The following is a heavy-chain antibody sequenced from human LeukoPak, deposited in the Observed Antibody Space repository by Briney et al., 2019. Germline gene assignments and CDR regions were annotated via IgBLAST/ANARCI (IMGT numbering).Heavy chain of an antibody. CDR1: GFTFSSYS. CDR3: ARAFCSSTSCYFDY. CDR2: ISSSSSYI. V-gene: IGHV3-21*01. D-gene: IGHD2-2*01. J-gene: IGHJ4*02. Sequence: GGSLRLSCAASGFTFSSYSMNWVRQAPGKGLEWVSSISSSSSYIYYADSVKGRFTISRDNAKNSLYLQMNSLRAEDTAVYYCARAFCSSTSCYFDYWGQGTLVTVSS.